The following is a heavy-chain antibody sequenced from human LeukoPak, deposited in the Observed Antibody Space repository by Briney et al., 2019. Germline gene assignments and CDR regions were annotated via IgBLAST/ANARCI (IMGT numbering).Heavy chain of an antibody. Sequence: GGSLRLSCAASGFTFSSYAMSWVRQAPGKGLEGVSILSGSGGSTNFADSVKGRFTISRDNAKNTLYLQMDSLRAEDTAVYYCARGPGYSSSWYGTDLWGQGALVTVSS. J-gene: IGHJ5*02. D-gene: IGHD6-13*01. CDR2: LSGSGGST. CDR3: ARGPGYSSSWYGTDL. CDR1: GFTFSSYA. V-gene: IGHV3-23*01.